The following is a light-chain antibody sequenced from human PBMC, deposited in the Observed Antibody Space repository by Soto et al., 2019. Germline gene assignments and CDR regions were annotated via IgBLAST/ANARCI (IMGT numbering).Light chain of an antibody. CDR2: AAS. J-gene: IGKJ1*01. V-gene: IGKV1-6*01. CDR3: LQYYNYPRT. CDR1: QGIRND. Sequence: AIQMTQSPSSLSASVGDSVTITCRASQGIRNDLGWYQQKPGKAPKLLIYAASSLQSGAPSRFSGSGSGTDFTLTISSLQPEDSATYYCLQYYNYPRTFGQGTTVEIK.